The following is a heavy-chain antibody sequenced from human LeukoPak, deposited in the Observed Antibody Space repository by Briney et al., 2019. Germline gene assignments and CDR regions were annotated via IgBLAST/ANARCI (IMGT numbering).Heavy chain of an antibody. D-gene: IGHD4-23*01. Sequence: PGGSLRLSCAVSGLSFRDAWLSWVRQAPGKGLEWVGRVKSEPAGGTTDYAAPVEGRFTISRDDSKNMVYLQMNSLKNEDTAVYFCTADLPAGYSPFFDYWGQGTLVTVSS. J-gene: IGHJ4*02. CDR3: TADLPAGYSPFFDY. CDR1: GLSFRDAW. CDR2: VKSEPAGGTT. V-gene: IGHV3-15*01.